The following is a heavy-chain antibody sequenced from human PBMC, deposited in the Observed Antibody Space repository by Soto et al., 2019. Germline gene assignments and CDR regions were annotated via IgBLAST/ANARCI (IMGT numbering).Heavy chain of an antibody. D-gene: IGHD2-2*01. Sequence: QVQLGQSWAEVKKPGSSVTVSCKASGGTFSSYAISWARQAPGQGLEWMGGIIPIFGIANYAQKFQGRVKLTADDSTSTAYMDMSSLRYEDTAVYYCEGTQVGSGTSCPPNFYYYYGMDVWGQGTTVTGAS. J-gene: IGHJ6*02. CDR1: GGTFSSYA. V-gene: IGHV1-69*01. CDR3: EGTQVGSGTSCPPNFYYYYGMDV. CDR2: IIPIFGIA.